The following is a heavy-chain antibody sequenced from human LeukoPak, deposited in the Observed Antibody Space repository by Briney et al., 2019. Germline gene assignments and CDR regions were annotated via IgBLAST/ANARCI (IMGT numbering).Heavy chain of an antibody. CDR2: IYYSGST. D-gene: IGHD2-15*01. Sequence: SETLSPTCTVSGGSISSGDYYWSWIRQPPGKGLEWIGYIYYSGSTYYNPSLKSRVTISVDTSKNQFSLKLSSVTAADTAVYYCARVEVAATLYGMDVWGQGTTVTVSS. J-gene: IGHJ6*02. CDR1: GGSISSGDYY. V-gene: IGHV4-30-4*01. CDR3: ARVEVAATLYGMDV.